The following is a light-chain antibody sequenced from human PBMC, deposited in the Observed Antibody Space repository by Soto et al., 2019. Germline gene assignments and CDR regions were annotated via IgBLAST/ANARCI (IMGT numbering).Light chain of an antibody. Sequence: DIQMTQSPSTLSGSVGDRVTITCRASQTISSWLAWYQQKPGKAPKLLIYKASTLKSGVPSRFSGSGSGTEFTLTISSIQPDDFATFYCQQYNGYSRTFGQGTKVDIK. CDR2: KAS. J-gene: IGKJ1*01. CDR1: QTISSW. V-gene: IGKV1-5*03. CDR3: QQYNGYSRT.